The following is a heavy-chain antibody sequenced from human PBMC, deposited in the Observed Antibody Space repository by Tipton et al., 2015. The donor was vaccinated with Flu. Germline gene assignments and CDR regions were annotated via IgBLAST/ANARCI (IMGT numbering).Heavy chain of an antibody. CDR2: VHRSGNA. J-gene: IGHJ5*02. CDR1: GSSIRSSNYY. D-gene: IGHD4-11*01. Sequence: TLSLTCAVSGSSIRSSNYYWGWIRQPPGKGLEWIGNVHRSGNAYYSPSFKSRVSMSVDTSRNQFSLTVSAVTAADTAVYYCARRDYSNYVSEPKNWFDPWGQGLMVTVSS. V-gene: IGHV4-39*01. CDR3: ARRDYSNYVSEPKNWFDP.